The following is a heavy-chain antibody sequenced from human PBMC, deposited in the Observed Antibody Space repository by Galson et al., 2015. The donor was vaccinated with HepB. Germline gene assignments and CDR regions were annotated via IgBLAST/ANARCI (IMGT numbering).Heavy chain of an antibody. CDR2: IYPGDSDT. D-gene: IGHD3-10*01. CDR1: GYSFTSYW. Sequence: QSGAEVKKPGESLKISCTGSGYSFTSYWIGWVRQMPGKGLEWMGIIYPGDSDTRYSPSFQGQVTISADKPISTAYLQWSSLKGSDTAMYYCARHRPYYYGSGGGIDVWVQGTTFTVSS. J-gene: IGHJ6*02. V-gene: IGHV5-51*01. CDR3: ARHRPYYYGSGGGIDV.